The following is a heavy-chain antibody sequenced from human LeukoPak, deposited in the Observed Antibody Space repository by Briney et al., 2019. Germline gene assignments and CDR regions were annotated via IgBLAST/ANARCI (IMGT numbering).Heavy chain of an antibody. Sequence: SQTLSLTCTVSGGSISRGSYYWRWLRQPAGTGLEWIGHIYTSGSTNYNPSLKSRVTISVDTSKNQFSLNLSSVTAADTAVYYCARETRLSIAACPLDYWGRGTLVAVSS. V-gene: IGHV4-61*09. CDR1: GGSISRGSYY. CDR3: ARETRLSIAACPLDY. J-gene: IGHJ4*02. D-gene: IGHD6-6*01. CDR2: IYTSGST.